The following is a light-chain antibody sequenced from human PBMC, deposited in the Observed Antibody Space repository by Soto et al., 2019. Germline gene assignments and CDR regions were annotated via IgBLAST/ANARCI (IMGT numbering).Light chain of an antibody. CDR1: SSDVGGYNY. V-gene: IGLV2-14*01. J-gene: IGLJ1*01. Sequence: QSALTQPASVSGSSGQSITISCTGTSSDVGGYNYVSWYQQHPDKAPKLMIYEVSNRPSGVSNRFSGSKSGNTASLTISGLQTEDEADYHCSSYTSSSTPYVFGTGTKVTVL. CDR2: EVS. CDR3: SSYTSSSTPYV.